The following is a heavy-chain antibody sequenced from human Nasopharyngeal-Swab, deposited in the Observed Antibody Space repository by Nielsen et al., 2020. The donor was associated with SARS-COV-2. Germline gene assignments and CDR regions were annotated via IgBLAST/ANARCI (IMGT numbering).Heavy chain of an antibody. CDR1: GFTFSTAW. V-gene: IGHV3-30*18. CDR3: AKESSTYYYDN. Sequence: GSLRLSCAASGFTFSTAWMTWVRQAPGKGLEWVAIISSGGRTQVYADSVEGRFTISRDDPENTLYLQMNSLRPEDTAVYYCAKESSTYYYDNWGQGTLVTVSS. D-gene: IGHD2-2*01. CDR2: ISSGGRTQ. J-gene: IGHJ4*02.